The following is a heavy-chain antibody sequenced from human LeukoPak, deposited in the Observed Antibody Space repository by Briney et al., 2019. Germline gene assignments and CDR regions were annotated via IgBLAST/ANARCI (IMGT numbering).Heavy chain of an antibody. CDR3: ARESSISSSWLNWFDP. J-gene: IGHJ5*02. V-gene: IGHV1-69*13. CDR1: GDTFSNYA. Sequence: ASVKVSCKASGDTFSNYAITWVRQAPGQGLEWMGDIIPIFNTTNYAQTFQGRVTITADESTNTAYMELSSLRSEDTAVYYCARESSISSSWLNWFDPWGQGTLVTVSS. CDR2: IIPIFNTT. D-gene: IGHD6-13*01.